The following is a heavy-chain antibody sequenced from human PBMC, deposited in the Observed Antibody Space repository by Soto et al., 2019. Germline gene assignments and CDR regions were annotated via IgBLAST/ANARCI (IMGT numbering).Heavy chain of an antibody. D-gene: IGHD3-3*01. V-gene: IGHV3-23*01. J-gene: IGHJ4*02. CDR2: ISGSGGST. CDR1: GFTFSSYA. Sequence: EVQLLESGGGLVQPGGSLRLSCAASGFTFSSYAMSWVRQAPGKGLEWVSAISGSGGSTYYADSVKGRFTISRDNSKNTLYLQMNSLRAEDTAVYYCAKDPTYCDFWSGYYKLDYFDYWGQGTLVTVSS. CDR3: AKDPTYCDFWSGYYKLDYFDY.